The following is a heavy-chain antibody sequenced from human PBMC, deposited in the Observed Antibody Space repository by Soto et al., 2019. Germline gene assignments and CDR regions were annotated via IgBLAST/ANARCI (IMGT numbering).Heavy chain of an antibody. D-gene: IGHD1-26*01. CDR3: ARESGGYSITEGFDY. CDR1: GGSISSYY. J-gene: IGHJ4*02. V-gene: IGHV4-4*07. CDR2: IYTTGST. Sequence: PSETLSLTCTVSGGSISSYYWNWIRQPAGKGLEWIGRIYTTGSTNYNPSLKSRVTMSVDTSKNQFSLKLSSVTAADTAVYYCARESGGYSITEGFDYWGQGTLVTVSS.